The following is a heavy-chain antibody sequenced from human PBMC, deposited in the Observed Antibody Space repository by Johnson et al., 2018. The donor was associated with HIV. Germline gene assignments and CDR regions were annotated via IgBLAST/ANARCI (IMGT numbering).Heavy chain of an antibody. D-gene: IGHD6-19*01. CDR2: IGSAGDT. Sequence: VQLVESGGGLVQPGGSLRLSCAASGFTFTSYDMHWVRQPTGKGLEWVSGIGSAGDTYYPDSVKGRFTISRENAKNTQYLKMNSLRAEDTAIYYCAKDMAYSSCWSDAFDIWGQGTMVTVSS. V-gene: IGHV3-13*01. CDR3: AKDMAYSSCWSDAFDI. CDR1: GFTFTSYD. J-gene: IGHJ3*02.